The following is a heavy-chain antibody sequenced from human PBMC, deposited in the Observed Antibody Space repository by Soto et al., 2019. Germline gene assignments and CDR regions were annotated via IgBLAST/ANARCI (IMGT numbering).Heavy chain of an antibody. D-gene: IGHD2-2*01. CDR3: ARHEATGYCSSTSCPTPAFDI. CDR1: GYSFTSYW. J-gene: IGHJ3*02. CDR2: IYPGDSDT. Sequence: PGESLKISCKGSGYSFTSYWIGWVRQMPGKGLEWMGIIYPGDSDTRYSPSFQGQVTISADKSISTAYLQWSSLKASDTAMYYCARHEATGYCSSTSCPTPAFDIWGQGTMVTVSS. V-gene: IGHV5-51*01.